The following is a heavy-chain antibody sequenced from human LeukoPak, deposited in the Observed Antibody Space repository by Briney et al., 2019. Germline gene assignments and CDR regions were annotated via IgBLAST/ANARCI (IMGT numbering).Heavy chain of an antibody. D-gene: IGHD1-1*01. Sequence: PGGSLRLSSAASEFTFSSYTMNWVRQAPGKGLESVSSITTGSSYIYYADSVKGRFTISRDNAKNSLYLQMNSLRAEDTAVYYCARGNWNYWGQGTLVTVSS. CDR3: ARGNWNY. CDR2: ITTGSSYI. CDR1: EFTFSSYT. V-gene: IGHV3-21*01. J-gene: IGHJ4*02.